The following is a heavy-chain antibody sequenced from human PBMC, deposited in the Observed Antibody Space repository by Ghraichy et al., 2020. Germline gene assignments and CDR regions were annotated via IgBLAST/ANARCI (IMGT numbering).Heavy chain of an antibody. CDR2: ITPDGSSA. Sequence: GESLNISCAASGFTFSDYWMHWVRQAPGKELVWVSRITPDGSSAIYADSVRGRFTISRDNAKNTLYLQMYSLRAEDMATYYCVRGTIAPAGIDYWGQGAPVTVTS. J-gene: IGHJ4*02. V-gene: IGHV3-74*01. CDR1: GFTFSDYW. CDR3: VRGTIAPAGIDY. D-gene: IGHD6-13*01.